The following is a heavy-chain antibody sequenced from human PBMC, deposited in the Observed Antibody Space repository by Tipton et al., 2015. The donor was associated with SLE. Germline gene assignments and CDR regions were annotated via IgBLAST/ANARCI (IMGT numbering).Heavy chain of an antibody. J-gene: IGHJ4*02. CDR2: ISAYNGNT. D-gene: IGHD6-19*01. CDR1: GYTFTSYG. V-gene: IGHV1-18*04. CDR3: ARGYSSGWSYYFDY. Sequence: QLVQSGAEVKKPGASVKVSCKASGYTFTSYGISWVRQAPGQGLEWMGWISAYNGNTNYAQKFQGRVTITADKSTSTAYMELSSLRSEDTAVYYCARGYSSGWSYYFDYWGQGTLVTVSS.